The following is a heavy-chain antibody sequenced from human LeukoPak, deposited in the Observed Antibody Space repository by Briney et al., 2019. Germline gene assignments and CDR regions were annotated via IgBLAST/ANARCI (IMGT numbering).Heavy chain of an antibody. CDR1: GFTFSSYE. CDR3: ARPHGDNGYYSPIDY. D-gene: IGHD3-22*01. Sequence: GGSLRLSCAASGFTFSSYEMNWVRQAPGKGLEWGSYISSSASTVYYADSVKGRFTISRDNAKNSLYLQMNSLRAEDTAVYYCARPHGDNGYYSPIDYWGQGTLVTVSS. CDR2: ISSSASTV. J-gene: IGHJ4*02. V-gene: IGHV3-48*03.